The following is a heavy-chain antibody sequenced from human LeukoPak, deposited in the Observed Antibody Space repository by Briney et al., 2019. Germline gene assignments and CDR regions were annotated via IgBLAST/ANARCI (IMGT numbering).Heavy chain of an antibody. CDR1: GGSFSGYY. CDR2: INHSGST. CDR3: ASSVHPWINHPPRDNWFDP. D-gene: IGHD1-14*01. Sequence: SETLSLTCAVYGGSFSGYYWSWIRQPPGKGLEWIGEINHSGSTNYNPSLKSRVTISVDTSKNQFSLKLSSVTAADTAVYYCASSVHPWINHPPRDNWFDPWGQGTLVTVSS. V-gene: IGHV4-34*01. J-gene: IGHJ5*02.